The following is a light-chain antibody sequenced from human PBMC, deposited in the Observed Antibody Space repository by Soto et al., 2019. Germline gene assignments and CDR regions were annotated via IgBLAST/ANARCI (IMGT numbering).Light chain of an antibody. Sequence: IQMTHSPSSLSASVGDRVTITCQASQDISNYLNWYQQKLGKAPKLLIYDASNLETGVPSRFSGSGSGTDFTFTISSLQPEDIATYYCQQYSHLITFGQGTRLEIK. V-gene: IGKV1-33*01. J-gene: IGKJ5*01. CDR1: QDISNY. CDR3: QQYSHLIT. CDR2: DAS.